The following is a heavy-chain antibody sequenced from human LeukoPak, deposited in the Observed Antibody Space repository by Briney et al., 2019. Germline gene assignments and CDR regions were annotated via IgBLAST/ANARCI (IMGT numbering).Heavy chain of an antibody. D-gene: IGHD4/OR15-4a*01. J-gene: IGHJ4*02. Sequence: GGSLRLSCAASGFTFNNYWMTWVRQAPGMGLEWVANIKQDGSEKYYVDSVKGRFTISRDIAKNSLYLQMNSLRAEDTAVYYCARRAGAYSHPYDYWGQGTLVTVSS. V-gene: IGHV3-7*01. CDR1: GFTFNNYW. CDR3: ARRAGAYSHPYDY. CDR2: IKQDGSEK.